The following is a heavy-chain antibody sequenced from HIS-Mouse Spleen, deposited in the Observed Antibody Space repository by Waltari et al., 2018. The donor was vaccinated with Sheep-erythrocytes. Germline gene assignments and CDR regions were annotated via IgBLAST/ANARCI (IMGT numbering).Heavy chain of an antibody. V-gene: IGHV3-21*01. D-gene: IGHD1-26*01. Sequence: EVQLVESGGGLVQPGGSLRHSCAASVFTFGCHRMNWARQAPGKGLEWVSSISSSSSYIHYADSVKGRFTISRDNAKKSLYLQMNSLRAEDTAVYYCARVASGATFDYWGQGTLVTVSS. J-gene: IGHJ4*02. CDR2: ISSSSSYI. CDR3: ARVASGATFDY. CDR1: VFTFGCHR.